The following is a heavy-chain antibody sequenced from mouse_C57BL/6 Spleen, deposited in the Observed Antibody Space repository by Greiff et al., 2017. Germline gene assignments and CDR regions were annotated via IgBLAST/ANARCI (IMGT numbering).Heavy chain of an antibody. CDR2: ISYDGSN. J-gene: IGHJ3*01. D-gene: IGHD3-2*02. V-gene: IGHV3-6*01. CDR3: ARDQA. Sequence: EVKLQESGPGLVKPSQSLSLTCSVTGYSITSGYYWNWIRQFPGNKLEWMGYISYDGSNNYNPSLKNRISITRDTSKNQFFLKLNSVTTEDTATYYCARDQAWGQGTLVTVSA. CDR1: GYSITSGYY.